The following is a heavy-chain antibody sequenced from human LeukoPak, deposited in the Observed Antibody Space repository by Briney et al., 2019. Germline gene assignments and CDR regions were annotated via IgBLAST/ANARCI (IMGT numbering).Heavy chain of an antibody. Sequence: SETLTLTCTVSGGSISSSSYYWGWIRQPPGKGLEWIGSIYYSGSTYYNPSLKSRVTISVDTSKNQFSLKLSSVTAADTAVYYCARISSSNWYNERGAFDVWGQGTIVTVSS. V-gene: IGHV4-39*07. D-gene: IGHD6-13*01. CDR2: IYYSGST. J-gene: IGHJ3*01. CDR1: GGSISSSSYY. CDR3: ARISSSNWYNERGAFDV.